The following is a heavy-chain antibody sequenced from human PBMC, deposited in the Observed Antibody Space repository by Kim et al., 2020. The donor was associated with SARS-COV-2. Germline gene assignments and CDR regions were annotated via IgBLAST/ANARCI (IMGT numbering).Heavy chain of an antibody. Sequence: SETLSITCTVSGGSIGSYYWSWIRQPPGVGLEWIGDVYYSGSTKCSPSLKSRVNISVDTSKNQFSLNLTSMTGADTAVYYCARRYGDYANYFDYWGQGILVTVSS. CDR2: VYYSGST. CDR3: ARRYGDYANYFDY. J-gene: IGHJ4*02. D-gene: IGHD4-17*01. CDR1: GGSIGSYY. V-gene: IGHV4-59*12.